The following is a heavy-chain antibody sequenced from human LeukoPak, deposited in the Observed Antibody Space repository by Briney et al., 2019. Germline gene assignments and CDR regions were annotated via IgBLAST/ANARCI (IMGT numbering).Heavy chain of an antibody. D-gene: IGHD3-22*01. Sequence: SETLSLTCTVSGGSISSGGYYWGWIRQPPGKGLEWIGSIYYSGSTYYNPSLKSRVTISVDTSKNQFSLKLSSVTAADTAVYYCARGWLGYYDSSGYPYFDYWGQGTLVTVSS. CDR3: ARGWLGYYDSSGYPYFDY. V-gene: IGHV4-39*01. J-gene: IGHJ4*02. CDR1: GGSISSGGYY. CDR2: IYYSGST.